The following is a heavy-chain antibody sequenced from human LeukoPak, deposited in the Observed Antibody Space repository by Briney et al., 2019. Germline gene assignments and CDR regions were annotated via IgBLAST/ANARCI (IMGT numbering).Heavy chain of an antibody. CDR1: GYTFTTYY. CDR3: ARVPERGSIYAFDI. V-gene: IGHV1-46*01. D-gene: IGHD6-6*01. Sequence: GASVKVSCKASGYTFTTYYIHWVRQAPGQGLEWMGIINPSGGSTSYAQKFQGRVTMTRDTSTSTLYMELSSLRSVDTAVYYCARVPERGSIYAFDIWGQGTMVTVSS. CDR2: INPSGGST. J-gene: IGHJ3*02.